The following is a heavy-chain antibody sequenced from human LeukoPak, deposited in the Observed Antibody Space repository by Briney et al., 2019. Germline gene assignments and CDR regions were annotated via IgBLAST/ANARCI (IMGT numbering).Heavy chain of an antibody. CDR2: ILDSGYST. Sequence: GGSLRLSCAASGFTFRSYAMSWVRQAPGKGLEWVSGILDSGYSTYYANSVKGRFTIPRDNSNNTLYLQMNSLRAEDTAVYYCAKLGGHPLHNYYVGVWGKGTTVAVSS. V-gene: IGHV3-23*01. D-gene: IGHD3-16*01. CDR1: GFTFRSYA. CDR3: AKLGGHPLHNYYVGV. J-gene: IGHJ6*03.